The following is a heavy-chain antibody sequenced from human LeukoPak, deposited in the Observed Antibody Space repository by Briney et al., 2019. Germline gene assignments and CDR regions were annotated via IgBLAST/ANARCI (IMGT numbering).Heavy chain of an antibody. CDR2: ISYDGSNK. Sequence: GGSLRLSCAASGFTFSSFGMHWVHQAPGKGLEWVAVISYDGSNKYYADSVKGRFTISRDNSKNTLYLQMNSLRAEDTALYYCARGTAYSCYNMDVWGQGTTVTVSS. V-gene: IGHV3-30*03. J-gene: IGHJ6*02. CDR3: ARGTAYSCYNMDV. D-gene: IGHD5-24*01. CDR1: GFTFSSFG.